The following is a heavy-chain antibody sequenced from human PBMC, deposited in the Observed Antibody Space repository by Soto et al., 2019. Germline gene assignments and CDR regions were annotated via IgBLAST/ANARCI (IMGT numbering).Heavy chain of an antibody. J-gene: IGHJ4*02. Sequence: QVQLVESGGGVVQPGRSLRLSCAASGFNFSAYGMHWVRQAPGTGLELVALLSFDASKKYYADYVKGRFTISGDTSRNTLYFQMSSLRVEDTAVYYWRVGVADWGQGTRVTVSS. V-gene: IGHV3-30*03. CDR1: GFNFSAYG. D-gene: IGHD1-26*01. CDR2: LSFDASKK. CDR3: RVGVAD.